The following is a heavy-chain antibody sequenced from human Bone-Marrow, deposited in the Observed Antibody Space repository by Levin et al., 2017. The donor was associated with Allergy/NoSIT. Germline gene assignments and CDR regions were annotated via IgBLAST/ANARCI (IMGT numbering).Heavy chain of an antibody. V-gene: IGHV3-48*04. Sequence: GGSLRLSCAAAGFPFGTYAMNWVRQAPGKGLEWVAYITSAGTTTYYAASVKGRFTISRDNAKNSLFLQMNSLRAEDTAVYYCARSAVSVAAGWFDPWGQGTQVTLSS. CDR3: ARSAVSVAAGWFDP. CDR2: ITSAGTTT. CDR1: GFPFGTYA. D-gene: IGHD5/OR15-5a*01. J-gene: IGHJ5*02.